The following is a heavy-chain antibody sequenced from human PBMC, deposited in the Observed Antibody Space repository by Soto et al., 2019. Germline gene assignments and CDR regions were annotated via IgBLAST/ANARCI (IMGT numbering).Heavy chain of an antibody. J-gene: IGHJ4*02. CDR1: GYTFSSYH. D-gene: IGHD5-18*01. Sequence: QIQLVQSGAEVKKPGASVKVSCKASGYTFSSYHITWVRQAPGQGLEWMGWISAYNGNTNYAQRFQDRVTITADESTNTVYMELSSLRSEDTAVYFCASGIQLWLRRINNGYSGWGQGTLVTVSS. CDR2: ISAYNGNT. V-gene: IGHV1-18*01. CDR3: ASGIQLWLRRINNGYSG.